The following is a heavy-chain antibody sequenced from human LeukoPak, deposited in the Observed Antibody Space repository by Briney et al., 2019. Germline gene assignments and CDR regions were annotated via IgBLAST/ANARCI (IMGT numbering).Heavy chain of an antibody. Sequence: PGGSLRLSCAASGFTFSSYSMNWVRQAPGKGLELVSVIYSGGSTYFADSVKGRFTISRDNPKNTVYLQMNSLRAEDTAVYYCARERVRDYYDSSGYLDYWGQGTLVTVSS. J-gene: IGHJ4*02. CDR2: IYSGGST. CDR3: ARERVRDYYDSSGYLDY. D-gene: IGHD3-22*01. V-gene: IGHV3-53*01. CDR1: GFTFSSYS.